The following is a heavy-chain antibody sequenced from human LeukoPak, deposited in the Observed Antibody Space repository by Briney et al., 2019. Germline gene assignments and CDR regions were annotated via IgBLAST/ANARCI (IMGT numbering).Heavy chain of an antibody. CDR2: INHSGST. J-gene: IGHJ6*02. D-gene: IGHD2-15*01. CDR3: ARSRESRPYCSGGSCPSKPSSFSV. V-gene: IGHV4-39*07. CDR1: GGSVSSGSYY. Sequence: PSETLSLTCTVSGGSVSSGSYYWSWIRQPPGKGLEWIGEINHSGSTNYNPSLKSRVTISVDTSKNQFSLKLSSVTAADTAVYYCARSRESRPYCSGGSCPSKPSSFSVWGQGTTVTVSS.